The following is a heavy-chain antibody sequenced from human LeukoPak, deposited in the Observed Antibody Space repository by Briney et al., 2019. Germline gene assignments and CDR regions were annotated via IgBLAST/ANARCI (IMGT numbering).Heavy chain of an antibody. Sequence: ASVKVSCKASGYTFTGYYMHWVRQPPGQGLEWMGWINPNSGGTNYAQKFQGWVTMTRDTSISTAYMELSRLRSDDTAVYYCALNRRGIAAAGTDGEYYFDYWGQGTLVTVSS. V-gene: IGHV1-2*04. CDR3: ALNRRGIAAAGTDGEYYFDY. CDR1: GYTFTGYY. J-gene: IGHJ4*02. D-gene: IGHD6-13*01. CDR2: INPNSGGT.